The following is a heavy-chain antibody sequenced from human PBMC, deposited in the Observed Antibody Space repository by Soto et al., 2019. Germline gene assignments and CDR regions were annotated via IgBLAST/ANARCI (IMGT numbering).Heavy chain of an antibody. CDR3: AKGPLDDCLGGSCHFDH. V-gene: IGHV1-2*02. CDR2: INPNSGGT. D-gene: IGHD2-15*01. CDR1: GYTFTGYY. J-gene: IGHJ4*02. Sequence: GASVKVSCKASGYTFTGYYMHWVRQAPGQGLEWMGWINPNSGGTDYAQKFQGRVTMTRDTSISTAYMELNNVRGDDTAVYFCAKGPLDDCLGGSCHFDHWGQGVLVTVSS.